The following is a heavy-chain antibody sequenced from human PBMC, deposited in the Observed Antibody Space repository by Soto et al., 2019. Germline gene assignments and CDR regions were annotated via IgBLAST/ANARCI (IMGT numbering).Heavy chain of an antibody. J-gene: IGHJ4*02. CDR3: ARGRGYGYGVDY. D-gene: IGHD5-18*01. CDR1: GVSVSSGDHY. Sequence: SETLSLTCTVSGVSVSSGDHYWSWLRQPPGKGLESIVYIQYGASTYYNPSLTSRTTISVDTSKNQFSLMLRSVTAADTAVYYCARGRGYGYGVDYWGQGTLVTVSS. V-gene: IGHV4-30-4*01. CDR2: IQYGAST.